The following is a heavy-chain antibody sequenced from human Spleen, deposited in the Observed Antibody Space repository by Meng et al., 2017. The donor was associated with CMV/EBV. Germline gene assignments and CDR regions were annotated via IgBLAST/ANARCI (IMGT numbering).Heavy chain of an antibody. Sequence: LICAVSGGSISSGNWWSWVRQPPGKGLEWIGEIYHSESTNYNPSLKSRVTISVDKSKNQFSLKLSSVTAADTAVYYCARFGDDSSKDYWGQGTLVTVSS. CDR1: GGSISSGNW. D-gene: IGHD3-16*01. CDR2: IYHSEST. V-gene: IGHV4-4*02. J-gene: IGHJ4*02. CDR3: ARFGDDSSKDY.